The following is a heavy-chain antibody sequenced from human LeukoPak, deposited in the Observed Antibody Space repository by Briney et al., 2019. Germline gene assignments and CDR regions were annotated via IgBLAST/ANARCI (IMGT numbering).Heavy chain of an antibody. CDR3: ARGNEWSMITFGGVIVDDAFDI. V-gene: IGHV3-48*01. J-gene: IGHJ3*02. CDR1: GFTFSSYS. D-gene: IGHD3-16*02. CDR2: ISSSSSTI. Sequence: GGSLRLSCAASGFTFSSYSMNWVRQAPGKGLEWVSYISSSSSTIYYADSVKGRFTISRDNAKNSLYLQMNSLRAEDTAVYYRARGNEWSMITFGGVIVDDAFDIWGQGTMVTVSS.